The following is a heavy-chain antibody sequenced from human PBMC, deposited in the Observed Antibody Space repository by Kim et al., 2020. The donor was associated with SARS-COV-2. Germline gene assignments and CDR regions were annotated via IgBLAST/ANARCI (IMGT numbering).Heavy chain of an antibody. D-gene: IGHD3-10*01. V-gene: IGHV3-33*06. J-gene: IGHJ4*02. CDR3: AKAVTMVRGAAFDY. Sequence: ADSMKGRFTISRDNSKNTLYLQMNSLRAEDTAVYYCAKAVTMVRGAAFDYWGQGTLVTVSS.